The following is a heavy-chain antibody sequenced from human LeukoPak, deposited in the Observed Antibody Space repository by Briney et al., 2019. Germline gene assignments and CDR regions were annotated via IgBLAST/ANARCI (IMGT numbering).Heavy chain of an antibody. CDR3: ARGRGDKQWLAPLTYWFDP. Sequence: SETLSLTCAVYGGSFRGYYWSWIRQPPGKGLEWIGEINHSGSTNYNPSLKSRVTISVDTSKNQFSLKLSSVTAADTAVYYCARGRGDKQWLAPLTYWFDPWGEGTLVTVS. V-gene: IGHV4-34*01. CDR1: GGSFRGYY. J-gene: IGHJ5*02. CDR2: INHSGST. D-gene: IGHD6-19*01.